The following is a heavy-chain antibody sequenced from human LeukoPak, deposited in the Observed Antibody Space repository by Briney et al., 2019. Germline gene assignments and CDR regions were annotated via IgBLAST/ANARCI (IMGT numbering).Heavy chain of an antibody. V-gene: IGHV4-59*12. Sequence: SETLSLTCTVSGGSLSSYYWNWIRQPPGKGLEWIGYIYYSGSTNYNPSLKSRGTISVDTSKNQFSLRLSSVTAADTAVYYCARGRTGYQLLPTKKDYSYYYMDVWDKGTTVTVSS. CDR2: IYYSGST. J-gene: IGHJ6*03. CDR3: ARGRTGYQLLPTKKDYSYYYMDV. D-gene: IGHD2-2*01. CDR1: GGSLSSYY.